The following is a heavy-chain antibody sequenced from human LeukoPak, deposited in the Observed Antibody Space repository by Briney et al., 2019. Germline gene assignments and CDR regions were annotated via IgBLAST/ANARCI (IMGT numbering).Heavy chain of an antibody. CDR3: AQDTVVVPAAPMGS. V-gene: IGHV3-23*01. CDR2: ISGSGGST. J-gene: IGHJ4*02. D-gene: IGHD2-2*01. Sequence: GGSLRLSCAASGFTFSSYAMSWVRQAPGKGLEWVSAISGSGGSTYYADSVKGRFTISRDNSKNTLYLQMNSLRAEDTAVYYCAQDTVVVPAAPMGSWGQGTLVTVSS. CDR1: GFTFSSYA.